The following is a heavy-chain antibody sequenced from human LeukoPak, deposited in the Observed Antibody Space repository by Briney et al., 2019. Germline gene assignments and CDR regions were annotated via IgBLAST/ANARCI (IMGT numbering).Heavy chain of an antibody. V-gene: IGHV1-69*05. CDR2: IIPIFGTA. CDR1: GGTFSSYA. J-gene: IGHJ4*02. D-gene: IGHD2-2*01. CDR3: AIIGYCSSTSCPRQLDY. Sequence: SVKVSCKASGGTFSSYAISWVRQAPGQGLEWMGGIIPIFGTANYAQKFQGRVTITTDESTSTAYMELSSLRSEDTAVYYCAIIGYCSSTSCPRQLDYWGQGTLVTVSS.